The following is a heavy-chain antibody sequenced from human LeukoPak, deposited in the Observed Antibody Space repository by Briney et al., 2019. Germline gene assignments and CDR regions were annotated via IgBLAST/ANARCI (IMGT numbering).Heavy chain of an antibody. CDR2: ISGSGGST. D-gene: IGHD3-3*01. Sequence: GGSLRLSSAASGFTFSSYAMSWVRQAPGKGLEWVSAISGSGGSTYYADSVKGRFTISRDNSKNTLYLQMNSLRAEDTAVYYCAKDNDFPDYYYYYYMDVWGKGTTVTVSS. CDR3: AKDNDFPDYYYYYYMDV. CDR1: GFTFSSYA. V-gene: IGHV3-23*01. J-gene: IGHJ6*03.